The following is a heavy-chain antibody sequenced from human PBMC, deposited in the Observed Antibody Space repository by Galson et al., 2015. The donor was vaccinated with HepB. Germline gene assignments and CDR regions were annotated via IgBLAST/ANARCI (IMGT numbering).Heavy chain of an antibody. V-gene: IGHV2-5*02. CDR1: GFSLSTSGVG. J-gene: IGHJ4*02. Sequence: PALVKPTQTLTLTCTFSGFSLSTSGVGVGWIRQPPGKALEWLALIYWDDDKRYSPSLKSRLTITKDTSKNQVVLTMTNMDPVDTATYYCARRSGYQRTFDYWGQGTLVTVSS. D-gene: IGHD3-3*01. CDR3: ARRSGYQRTFDY. CDR2: IYWDDDK.